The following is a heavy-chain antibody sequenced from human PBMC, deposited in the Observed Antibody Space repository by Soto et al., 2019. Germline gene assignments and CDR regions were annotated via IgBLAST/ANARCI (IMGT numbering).Heavy chain of an antibody. V-gene: IGHV3-23*01. CDR3: AKANYDVLTALDY. Sequence: GSLRLSCAASGFTFSNYAMSWVRQAPGKGLQWVSSIGDSGGSTYYAESVKGRFTISRDNSKNTLDLQMNSLRPEDTAVYYCAKANYDVLTALDYWGQGTLVTVSS. CDR2: IGDSGGST. J-gene: IGHJ4*02. CDR1: GFTFSNYA. D-gene: IGHD3-9*01.